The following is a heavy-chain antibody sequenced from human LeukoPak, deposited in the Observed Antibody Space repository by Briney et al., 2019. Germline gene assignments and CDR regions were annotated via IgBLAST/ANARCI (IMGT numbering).Heavy chain of an antibody. J-gene: IGHJ5*02. V-gene: IGHV1-69*04. D-gene: IGHD3-22*01. CDR1: GGTSSSYA. Sequence: SSVKVSCKASGGTSSSYAISWVRQAPGQGLEWMGRIIPILGIANYAQKFQGRVTITADKSTSTAYMELSSLRSEDTAVYYCARAYYYDSSGYYNWFDPWGQGTLVTVSS. CDR3: ARAYYYDSSGYYNWFDP. CDR2: IIPILGIA.